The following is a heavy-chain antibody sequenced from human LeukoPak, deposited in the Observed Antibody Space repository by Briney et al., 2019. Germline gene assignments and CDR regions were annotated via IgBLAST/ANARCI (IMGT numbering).Heavy chain of an antibody. V-gene: IGHV1-2*02. CDR3: ASLPVRGAFDI. CDR1: GYTFTGYY. Sequence: ASVKVSCKASGYTFTGYYMHWVRQGPGQGLEWMGWINANSGGTNYAKKLKGRVTMTRDTSKSTEYMELSRLRSDDTAVYYCASLPVRGAFDIWGQGTMVTVSS. CDR2: INANSGGT. J-gene: IGHJ3*02.